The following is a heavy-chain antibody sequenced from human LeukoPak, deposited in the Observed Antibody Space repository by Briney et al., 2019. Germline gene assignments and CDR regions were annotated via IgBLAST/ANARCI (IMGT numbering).Heavy chain of an antibody. CDR3: ARGPSSYYYDSSGYYLQDY. CDR2: INPNSGGT. Sequence: ASVKVSCKASGYTFTSYYMHWVRQAPGQGLEWMGWINPNSGGTNYAQKFQGRVTMTRDTSISTAYMELSRLRSDDTAVYYCARGPSSYYYDSSGYYLQDYWGQGTLVTVSS. CDR1: GYTFTSYY. D-gene: IGHD3-22*01. V-gene: IGHV1-2*02. J-gene: IGHJ4*02.